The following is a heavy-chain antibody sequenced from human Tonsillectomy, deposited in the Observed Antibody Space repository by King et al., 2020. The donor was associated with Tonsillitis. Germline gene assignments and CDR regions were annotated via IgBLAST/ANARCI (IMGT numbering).Heavy chain of an antibody. D-gene: IGHD3-10*01. J-gene: IGHJ4*02. V-gene: IGHV3-9*01. CDR1: GFTFDDYA. CDR2: ISWSSGTI. Sequence: VQLVESGGGLVQPGRSLRLSCAASGFTFDDYAIHWVRQAPGKALEWVSGISWSSGTIGYADSVKGRFTISRDNAKNSLYLQMNSLRAEDTALYYCAKEIRGMVRGVLNYWGQGTLVTVSS. CDR3: AKEIRGMVRGVLNY.